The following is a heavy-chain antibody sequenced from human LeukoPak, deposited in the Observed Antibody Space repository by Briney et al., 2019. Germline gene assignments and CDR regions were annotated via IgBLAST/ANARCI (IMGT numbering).Heavy chain of an antibody. CDR3: ARGGDFGVPAPLGIDAFDI. D-gene: IGHD2-2*01. CDR1: GFTFGHYA. V-gene: IGHV3-49*04. CDR2: IRSQAYGGTI. Sequence: PGGSLRLSCTGSGFTFGHYALAWVRQAPGKGLEWLGFIRSQAYGGTIEYAASVKGRFSISRDNYKSIADLQINSLKTEDTAVYYCARGGDFGVPAPLGIDAFDIWGQGTMVTVSS. J-gene: IGHJ3*02.